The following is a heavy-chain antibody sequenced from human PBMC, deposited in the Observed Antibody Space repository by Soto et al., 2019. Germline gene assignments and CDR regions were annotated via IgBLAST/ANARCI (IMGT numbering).Heavy chain of an antibody. CDR1: GGTFSSDA. Sequence: QVQLVQSGAEVKKPGSSVKVSCKASGGTFSSDAISWVRQAPGHGLEWMGGIIPISGTANYAQKFQGRVTITADESTITAYMELSSLRSEDTAVYYCARSQGSSTSLEIYYYYYYGMDVWGQGTTVTVSS. D-gene: IGHD2-2*01. J-gene: IGHJ6*02. V-gene: IGHV1-69*01. CDR2: IIPISGTA. CDR3: ARSQGSSTSLEIYYYYYYGMDV.